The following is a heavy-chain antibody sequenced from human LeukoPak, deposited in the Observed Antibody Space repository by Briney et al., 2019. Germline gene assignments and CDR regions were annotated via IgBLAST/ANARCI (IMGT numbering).Heavy chain of an antibody. CDR1: GFTFSNAW. Sequence: GGSLRLFCAASGFTFSNAWMSWVRQAPGKGLEWVGRIKSKTDGGTTDYAAPVKGRFTISRDDSKNTLYLQMNSLKTEDTAVYYCTTVEVSYYYDSSGPLDYWGQGTLVTVSS. D-gene: IGHD3-22*01. J-gene: IGHJ4*02. CDR2: IKSKTDGGTT. CDR3: TTVEVSYYYDSSGPLDY. V-gene: IGHV3-15*01.